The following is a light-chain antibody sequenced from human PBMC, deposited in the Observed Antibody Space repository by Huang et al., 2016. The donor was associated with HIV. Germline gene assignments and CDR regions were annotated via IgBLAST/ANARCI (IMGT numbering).Light chain of an antibody. Sequence: EIVLTQSPGTLSPSPGERATLSCRASQSVSSSHLAWYQQKPGQSPRLLIYGASSRASGTPNRCSGSGSGTDFTLTISRLDPEDFAVYYCQQYATSTSTFGQGTRVEVK. CDR2: GAS. CDR1: QSVSSSH. J-gene: IGKJ1*01. V-gene: IGKV3-20*01. CDR3: QQYATSTST.